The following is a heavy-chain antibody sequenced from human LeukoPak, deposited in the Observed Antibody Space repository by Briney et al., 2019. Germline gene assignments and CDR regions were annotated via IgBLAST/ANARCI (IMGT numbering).Heavy chain of an antibody. J-gene: IGHJ4*02. CDR3: ASTGDQLLLGGPFDY. Sequence: GASVKVSCKASGGTFSSYAISWVRQAPGQGLEWMGGIIPIFGTANYAQKFQGRVTITADESTSTAYMELSSLRSEDTAVYYCASTGDQLLLGGPFDYWGQGTLVTVSS. CDR1: GGTFSSYA. CDR2: IIPIFGTA. D-gene: IGHD2-2*01. V-gene: IGHV1-69*13.